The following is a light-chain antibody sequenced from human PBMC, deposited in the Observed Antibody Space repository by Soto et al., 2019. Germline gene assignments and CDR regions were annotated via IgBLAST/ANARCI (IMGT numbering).Light chain of an antibody. J-gene: IGLJ7*01. Sequence: QSVLTQPRSVSGSPGQSITISCTGSSRDVRGYNFVSWYQQHPGEALKLILYDVNTRPPGVPDRISGSKSGSTAYLTVSGLQAEDEADYYCCSYAGSFSWVFGGGTQLTVL. V-gene: IGLV2-11*01. CDR3: CSYAGSFSWV. CDR2: DVN. CDR1: SRDVRGYNF.